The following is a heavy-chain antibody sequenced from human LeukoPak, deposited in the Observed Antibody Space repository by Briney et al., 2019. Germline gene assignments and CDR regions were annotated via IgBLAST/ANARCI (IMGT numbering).Heavy chain of an antibody. CDR2: IGHNGTT. CDR3: ARYYGGNKPTWHGHDAFDI. CDR1: GGSFSDYN. J-gene: IGHJ3*02. Sequence: SETLSLTCAVYGGSFSDYNWTWIRQPPGKGLEWIGEIGHNGTTNYNPSLKGRVTISLDTSKNQFSLKLTSVTAADTAVYYCARYYGGNKPTWHGHDAFDIWGQGTMVTVSS. V-gene: IGHV4-34*01. D-gene: IGHD4-23*01.